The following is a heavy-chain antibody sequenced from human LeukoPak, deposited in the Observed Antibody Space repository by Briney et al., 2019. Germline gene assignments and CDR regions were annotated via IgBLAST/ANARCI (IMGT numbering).Heavy chain of an antibody. V-gene: IGHV3-21*04. CDR1: GFTFSSYS. CDR3: ARATMVRGVTNYFDC. CDR2: ISSSSNFI. J-gene: IGHJ4*02. Sequence: GGSLRLSCAASGFTFSSYSMNWVREAPGKGLEWVSSISSSSNFIYYADSAKGRFTISRDNAKNTLYLQMNSLRAEDTAVYYRARATMVRGVTNYFDCWGQGTLVTVSS. D-gene: IGHD3-10*01.